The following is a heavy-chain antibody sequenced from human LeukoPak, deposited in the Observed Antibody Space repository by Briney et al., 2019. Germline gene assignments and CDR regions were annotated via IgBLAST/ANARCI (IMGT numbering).Heavy chain of an antibody. CDR3: ARGLQYQLLKALGYYYMDV. CDR2: IIPISGTA. V-gene: IGHV1-69*05. D-gene: IGHD2-2*01. Sequence: SVKVSRKASGGTFSSHAIAWVRQAPGQGPEWMGGIIPISGTANYAQKFQGRVTISTDESTSTAYMELTSLTSDDTAVYYCARGLQYQLLKALGYYYMDVWAKGPRSPSR. CDR1: GGTFSSHA. J-gene: IGHJ6*03.